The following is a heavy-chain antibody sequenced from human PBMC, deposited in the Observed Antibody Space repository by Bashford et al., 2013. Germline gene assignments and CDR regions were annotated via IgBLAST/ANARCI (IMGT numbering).Heavy chain of an antibody. V-gene: IGHV1-58*02. Sequence: VASVKVSCKTSGFTFTRTAMQWVRQARGXPLEWIGWIVVGSGNTNYAQKFQDRITITRDTSTSTTYMELSRLRSEDAAVYYCATIGLLPYFQHNHYFHLWGQGTLVTVSS. CDR1: GFTFTRTA. J-gene: IGHJ4*02. D-gene: IGHD1-1*01. CDR2: IVVGSGNT. CDR3: ATIGLLPYFQHNHYFHL.